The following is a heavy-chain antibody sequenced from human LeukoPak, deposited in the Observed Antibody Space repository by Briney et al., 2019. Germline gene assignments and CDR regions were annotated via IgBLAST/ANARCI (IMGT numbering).Heavy chain of an antibody. J-gene: IGHJ4*02. CDR3: ARGRGYSRPYMLDY. CDR1: GFTFSSYA. CDR2: ISYDGSNK. D-gene: IGHD5-18*01. V-gene: IGHV3-30-3*01. Sequence: PGRSLRLSCAASGFTFSSYAMHWVRQAPGKGLEWVAVISYDGSNKYYADSVKGRFTISRDNSKNTLYLQMNSLRAEDTAVYYCARGRGYSRPYMLDYWGQGTLVTISS.